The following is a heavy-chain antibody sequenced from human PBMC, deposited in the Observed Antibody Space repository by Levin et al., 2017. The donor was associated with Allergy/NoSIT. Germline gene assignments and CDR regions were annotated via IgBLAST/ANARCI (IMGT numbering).Heavy chain of an antibody. D-gene: IGHD5-12*01. V-gene: IGHV3-11*01. Sequence: GESLKISCAASGFVFSDHYLSWIRQAPGKGLEWIAYISTTGKTTNYADSVKGRFTISRDNANNSLFLQMNTLRAEDTAVYYCARDNTVGAIPAAVDYYYGLDVWGQGTTVTVSS. J-gene: IGHJ6*02. CDR1: GFVFSDHY. CDR2: ISTTGKTT. CDR3: ARDNTVGAIPAAVDYYYGLDV.